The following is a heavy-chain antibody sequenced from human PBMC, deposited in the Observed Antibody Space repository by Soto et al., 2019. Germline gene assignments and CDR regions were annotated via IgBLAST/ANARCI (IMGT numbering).Heavy chain of an antibody. D-gene: IGHD2-21*02. J-gene: IGHJ4*02. CDR2: IYTSGST. Sequence: SETLSLTCTVSGGSISSYYWSWIRQPAGKGLEWIGRIYTSGSTNYNPPLKSRVTMSVDTSKNQFSLKLSSVTAADTAVYCCARERVYCGGDCYPFDYWGQGTLVTVSS. V-gene: IGHV4-4*07. CDR3: ARERVYCGGDCYPFDY. CDR1: GGSISSYY.